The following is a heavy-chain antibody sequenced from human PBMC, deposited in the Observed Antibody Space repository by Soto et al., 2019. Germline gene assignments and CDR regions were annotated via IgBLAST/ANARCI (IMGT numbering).Heavy chain of an antibody. CDR1: GFTFGIYA. CDR3: AKGPLLTYDILTGFFY. CDR2: IDSGSKS. Sequence: GGSLRLSCAASGFTFGIYAMNWVRQAPWKGLEWVSSIDSGSKSYYVDSVKGRFTISRDNTKNTLYLQMNSLRVEDTAVYYCAKGPLLTYDILTGFFYWGQGILVTVST. D-gene: IGHD3-9*01. J-gene: IGHJ4*02. V-gene: IGHV3-23*01.